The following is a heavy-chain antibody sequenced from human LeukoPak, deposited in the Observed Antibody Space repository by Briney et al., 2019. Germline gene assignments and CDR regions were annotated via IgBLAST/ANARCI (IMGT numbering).Heavy chain of an antibody. CDR3: AELKGRINWFDP. CDR1: GFTFNTYD. Sequence: GGSLGLPCAASGFTFNTYDMSWVRQAPGKGLEWVATILANSRGATYYADSVKGRFIVSRDSSQKTLFLRMNRLRVEDTAIYYCAELKGRINWFDPWGQGTLVTVSS. J-gene: IGHJ5*02. CDR2: ILANSRGAT. V-gene: IGHV3-23*01.